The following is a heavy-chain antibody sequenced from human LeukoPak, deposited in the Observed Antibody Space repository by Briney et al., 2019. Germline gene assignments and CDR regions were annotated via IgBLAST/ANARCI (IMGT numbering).Heavy chain of an antibody. Sequence: SETLSLTCTVSGGSISSYYWSWIRQPPGKGLEWIGYIYYSGSTNYNPSLKSRVTISVDTSKNQFSLKLSSVIAADTAVYYCALSQLSSYWYFDLWGRGTLVTVSS. J-gene: IGHJ2*01. CDR1: GGSISSYY. CDR3: ALSQLSSYWYFDL. D-gene: IGHD2-2*01. CDR2: IYYSGST. V-gene: IGHV4-59*01.